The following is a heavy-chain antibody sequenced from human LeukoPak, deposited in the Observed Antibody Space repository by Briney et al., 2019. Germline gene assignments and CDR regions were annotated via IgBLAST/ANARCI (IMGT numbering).Heavy chain of an antibody. Sequence: SETLSLTCTVSGDSISSTSYYWGWIRQPPGKGLEWIGEINHSGSTNYNPSLKSRVTISVDTSKNQFSLKLSSVTAADTAVYYCARSYYGSGAPRFDYWGQGTLVTVSS. J-gene: IGHJ4*02. CDR1: GDSISSTSYY. V-gene: IGHV4-39*07. CDR3: ARSYYGSGAPRFDY. CDR2: INHSGST. D-gene: IGHD3-10*01.